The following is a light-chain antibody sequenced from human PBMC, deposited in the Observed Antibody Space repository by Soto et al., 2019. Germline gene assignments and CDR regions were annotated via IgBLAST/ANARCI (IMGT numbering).Light chain of an antibody. Sequence: AIRMTQSPSSFSASTGDRVTITCRASQGISSYLAWYQQKPGKAPKLLIYAASTLQSGVPSRFSGSGSGTYFTLTISCLQSEDFATYCCQQYYSYPLTFGQGTKVEIK. J-gene: IGKJ1*01. CDR2: AAS. CDR3: QQYYSYPLT. CDR1: QGISSY. V-gene: IGKV1-8*01.